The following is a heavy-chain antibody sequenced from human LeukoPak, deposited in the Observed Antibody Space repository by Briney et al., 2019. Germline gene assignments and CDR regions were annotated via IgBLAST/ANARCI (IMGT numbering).Heavy chain of an antibody. V-gene: IGHV3-30*02. CDR2: IRSDGSNK. D-gene: IGHD4-17*01. CDR3: ARDYGTSSPFDY. J-gene: IGHJ4*02. Sequence: GGSLRLSCAGSGFSFSSYGMHWVRQAPGKGLEWMAFIRSDGSNKYYADSVKGRFTISRDNAKNSLYLRMNSLRVEDTAVYYCARDYGTSSPFDYWGQGTLVTVSS. CDR1: GFSFSSYG.